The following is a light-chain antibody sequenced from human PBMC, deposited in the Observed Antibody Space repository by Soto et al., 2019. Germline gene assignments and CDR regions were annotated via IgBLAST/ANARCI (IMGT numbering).Light chain of an antibody. CDR2: DAS. CDR3: HQYYSFPHT. CDR1: QSISTY. J-gene: IGKJ2*01. Sequence: EIVLTQSPATLSLFPGERATLSCRASQSISTYLAWYQQRSGQAPRLLIFDASYRATGIPARFSGSGSGTDFTLTISSLEPEDFAVYYCHQYYSFPHTFGQGTKLEIK. V-gene: IGKV3-11*01.